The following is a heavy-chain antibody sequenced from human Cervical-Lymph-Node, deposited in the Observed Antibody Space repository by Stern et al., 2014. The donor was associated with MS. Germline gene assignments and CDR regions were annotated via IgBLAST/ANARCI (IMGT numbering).Heavy chain of an antibody. Sequence: QVQLQESGPGLVKPSQTLSLTCTVSGGSISSGDYFWSWVRQPPGKGLEWIGYIYYSGKTYYNPSLKSRATISVDTSKNQFSLNLSSVTAADTAVFYCARDISGKDAFDIWGQGTMLTVSS. D-gene: IGHD3-9*01. CDR1: GGSISSGDYF. CDR2: IYYSGKT. CDR3: ARDISGKDAFDI. J-gene: IGHJ3*02. V-gene: IGHV4-30-4*01.